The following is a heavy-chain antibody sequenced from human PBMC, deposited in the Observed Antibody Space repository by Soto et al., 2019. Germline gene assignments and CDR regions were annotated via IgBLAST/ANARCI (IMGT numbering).Heavy chain of an antibody. CDR2: IIPIFGTA. J-gene: IGHJ6*03. Sequence: SVKVSCKASGGTFSSYAISWVRQAPGQGLDWMGGIIPIFGTANYAQKFQGRVTITRDTSASTAYMELSSLRSEDTAVYYCSRGFVVVPAAILSDYYMDVWGKGTTVTVSS. D-gene: IGHD2-2*02. CDR3: SRGFVVVPAAILSDYYMDV. CDR1: GGTFSSYA. V-gene: IGHV1-69*05.